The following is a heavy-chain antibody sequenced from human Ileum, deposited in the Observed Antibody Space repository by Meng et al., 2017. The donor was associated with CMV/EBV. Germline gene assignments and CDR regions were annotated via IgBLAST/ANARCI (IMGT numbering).Heavy chain of an antibody. J-gene: IGHJ4*02. CDR1: GFSLSTSGVG. CDR3: AHTVNYDFWTGLFDY. Sequence: HIPLKESGPTLVKPTQTPRLTCTFSGFSLSTSGVGVGWIRQPPGKALEWLALIYWNAEVRYSPSLKNRLTITQDTSTNQVVLTMTNMDPVDTATYYCAHTVNYDFWTGLFDYWGQGTLVTVSS. D-gene: IGHD3-3*01. CDR2: IYWNAEV. V-gene: IGHV2-5*01.